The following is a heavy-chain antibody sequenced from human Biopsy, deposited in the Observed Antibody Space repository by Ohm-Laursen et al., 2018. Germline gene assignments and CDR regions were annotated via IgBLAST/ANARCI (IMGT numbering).Heavy chain of an antibody. CDR2: NVPILGTG. CDR3: ATKLTGYFHH. J-gene: IGHJ1*01. V-gene: IGHV1-69*06. D-gene: IGHD3-9*01. CDR1: GGTFSNYG. Sequence: SVKVSCKAPGGTFSNYGVNWVRQAPGQGLEWLGGNVPILGTGNYAQKFQDRVTVAADTSTSTATMELRSLRSDDTAVYYCATKLTGYFHHWGQGTLVIVSS.